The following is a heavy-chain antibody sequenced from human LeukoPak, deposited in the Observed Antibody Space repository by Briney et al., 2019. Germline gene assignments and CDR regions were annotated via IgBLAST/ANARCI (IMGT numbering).Heavy chain of an antibody. V-gene: IGHV3-48*02. CDR2: IRTTAEGAKYA. D-gene: IGHD3-9*01. CDR3: AADIRYAFDY. CDR1: GFSFTDYP. Sequence: GGSLRLSCATSGFSFTDYPMNWVPQAPGKGLEWISNIRTTAEGAKYAYYADSVKGRVTISRDDGKNTLYLHMNSLRDDDTAVYYCAADIRYAFDYWGQGILVTVSS. J-gene: IGHJ4*02.